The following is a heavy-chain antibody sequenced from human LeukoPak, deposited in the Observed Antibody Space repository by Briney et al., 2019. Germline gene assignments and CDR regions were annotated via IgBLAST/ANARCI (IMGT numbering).Heavy chain of an antibody. CDR1: GGSITTTYY. V-gene: IGHV4-39*01. D-gene: IGHD3-10*01. J-gene: IGHJ5*02. Sequence: SETLSLTCSVSGGSITTTYYWSWIRQPPGGGLEWIASLYHSGNSNYNPSLKSRVTMSVDTSKNQFSLQLTSMTAADTAIYYCTRLQTNFYGSGAPFDPWGQGTLVTVSS. CDR2: LYHSGNS. CDR3: TRLQTNFYGSGAPFDP.